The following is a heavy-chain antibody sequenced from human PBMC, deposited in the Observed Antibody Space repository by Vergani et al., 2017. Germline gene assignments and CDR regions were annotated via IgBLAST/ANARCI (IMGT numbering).Heavy chain of an antibody. Sequence: VQLLESGGGLVQPGGSLRLSCAASGFTFSSYGMHWVRQAPGKGLEWVAVISYDGSNKYYADSVKGRFTISRDNSKNTLYLQMNSLGAEDTAVYYCAKDLVVTAIPGWFDPWGQGTLVTVSS. CDR3: AKDLVVTAIPGWFDP. CDR1: GFTFSSYG. J-gene: IGHJ5*02. D-gene: IGHD2-21*02. V-gene: IGHV3-30*18. CDR2: ISYDGSNK.